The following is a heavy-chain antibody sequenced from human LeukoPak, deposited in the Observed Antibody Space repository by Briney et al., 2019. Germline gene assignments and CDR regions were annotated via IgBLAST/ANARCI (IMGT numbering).Heavy chain of an antibody. CDR2: INHSGST. J-gene: IGHJ4*02. D-gene: IGHD3-22*01. Sequence: SETLSLTCAVYGGSFSGYYWSWIRQPPGKGLEWIGEINHSGSTNYNPSLKSRVTISVDTSKNQFSLKLSSVTAADTAVYYCARGRYYYGSSGYYYTYFDYWGQGTLVTVSS. V-gene: IGHV4-34*01. CDR1: GGSFSGYY. CDR3: ARGRYYYGSSGYYYTYFDY.